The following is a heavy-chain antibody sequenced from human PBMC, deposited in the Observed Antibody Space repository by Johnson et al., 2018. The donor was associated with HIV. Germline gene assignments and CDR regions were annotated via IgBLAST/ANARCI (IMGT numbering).Heavy chain of an antibody. Sequence: VQLVESGGGLVKPGGSLRLSCAASGFTVSNNYMTWVRQAPGKGLEWDSVIFSGGSTYYADSVKGRFTISRDNSKNTLYRQMNSLRAEDKAVYYCARGSITIFGGLDAFDIWGQGTMVTVSS. CDR1: GFTVSNNY. CDR2: IFSGGST. J-gene: IGHJ3*02. D-gene: IGHD3-3*01. CDR3: ARGSITIFGGLDAFDI. V-gene: IGHV3-66*01.